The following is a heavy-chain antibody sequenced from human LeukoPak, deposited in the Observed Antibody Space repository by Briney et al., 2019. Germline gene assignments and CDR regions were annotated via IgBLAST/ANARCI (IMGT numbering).Heavy chain of an antibody. J-gene: IGHJ4*02. CDR2: IYHAGST. CDR3: ARKSIAVAGSFDY. V-gene: IGHV4-38-2*02. D-gene: IGHD6-19*01. CDR1: GYSISSGYY. Sequence: SETLSLTCTVSGYSISSGYYWGWIRQSPGKGLEWIGSIYHAGSTFHNPSLKSRVTISVDTSKNQFSLKLSSVTAADTAVYYCARKSIAVAGSFDYWGQGTLVTVSS.